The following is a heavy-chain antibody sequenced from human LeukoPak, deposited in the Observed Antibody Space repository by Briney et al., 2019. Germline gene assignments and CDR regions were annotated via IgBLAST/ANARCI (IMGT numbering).Heavy chain of an antibody. Sequence: GGSLRLSCAASGFTFSSYGMHWVRQAPGKGLEWVAFIRYDGSNKYYADSVKGRFTISRDNSKNTLYLQMNSLRAEDTAVYYCAKLPTAVAGLDYWGQGTLVTVSS. V-gene: IGHV3-30*02. CDR1: GFTFSSYG. J-gene: IGHJ4*02. D-gene: IGHD6-19*01. CDR3: AKLPTAVAGLDY. CDR2: IRYDGSNK.